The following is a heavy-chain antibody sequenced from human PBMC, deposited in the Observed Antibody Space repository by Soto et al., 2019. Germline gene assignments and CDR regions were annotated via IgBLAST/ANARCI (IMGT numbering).Heavy chain of an antibody. D-gene: IGHD3-10*01. CDR2: ISSSSVYT. CDR1: GFSFSDYY. Sequence: QVQLVESGGGLIKPGGSLSLSCAASGFSFSDYYMNWIRQAPGKGLEWVSYISSSSVYTNYADSVKGRFTISRDDAQKLVYLHMNSLRAEDTAVYYCVRGKSGEFPDYWGQGTLVTVSS. J-gene: IGHJ4*02. V-gene: IGHV3-11*05. CDR3: VRGKSGEFPDY.